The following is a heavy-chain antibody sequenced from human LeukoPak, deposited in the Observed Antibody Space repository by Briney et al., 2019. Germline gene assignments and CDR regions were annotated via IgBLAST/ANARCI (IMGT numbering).Heavy chain of an antibody. D-gene: IGHD3-10*01. V-gene: IGHV3-20*04. Sequence: PGGSLRLSCAASGFTFDDYGMSSVRQAPGKGLEWVSGINWNGGSTGYADSVKGRFTISRDNAKNSLYLQMNSLRAEDTALYYCARGEDGSGSYYTYFDYWGQGTLVTVSS. CDR1: GFTFDDYG. CDR3: ARGEDGSGSYYTYFDY. CDR2: INWNGGST. J-gene: IGHJ4*02.